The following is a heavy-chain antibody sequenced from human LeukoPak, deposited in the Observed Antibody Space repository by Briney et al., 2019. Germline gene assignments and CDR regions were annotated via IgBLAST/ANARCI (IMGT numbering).Heavy chain of an antibody. J-gene: IGHJ3*02. CDR2: INPNSGGT. Sequence: ASVKVSCKASGYTFTGYYTHWVRQAPGQGLEWMGWINPNSGGTNYAQKFQGRVTMTRDTSISTAYMELSRLRSDDTAVYYCANLGVTMVRGVLDAFDIWGQGTMVTVSS. CDR3: ANLGVTMVRGVLDAFDI. D-gene: IGHD3-10*01. CDR1: GYTFTGYY. V-gene: IGHV1-2*02.